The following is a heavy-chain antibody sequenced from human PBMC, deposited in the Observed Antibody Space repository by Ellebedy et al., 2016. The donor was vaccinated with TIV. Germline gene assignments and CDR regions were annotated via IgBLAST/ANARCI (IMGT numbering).Heavy chain of an antibody. CDR2: IKQDGSEK. CDR3: ARGRSFN. J-gene: IGHJ4*02. Sequence: GESLKISCAASGCTFSRNWMSWVCQTPGKGLEWVAYIKQDGSEKYYVDSVKGRFTISRDNAKNSLYLQMNSLRAEDTAVYYCARGRSFNWGQGTLVTVSS. D-gene: IGHD3-10*01. V-gene: IGHV3-7*03. CDR1: GCTFSRNW.